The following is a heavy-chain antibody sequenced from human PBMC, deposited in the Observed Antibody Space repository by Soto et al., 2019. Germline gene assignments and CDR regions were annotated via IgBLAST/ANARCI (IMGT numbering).Heavy chain of an antibody. D-gene: IGHD5-18*01. J-gene: IGHJ4*02. CDR3: ARYWEGCHFGYPQYYLDL. Sequence: SETLSLTCGVYGGSLSGFHWSWIRQPPGKGLEWIGEISHSGSTKYNPSLESRVTISIDTSKNQFSLNPNSATAADTAVYYCARYWEGCHFGYPQYYLDLWGQGTLVTVFS. CDR1: GGSLSGFH. CDR2: ISHSGST. V-gene: IGHV4-34*01.